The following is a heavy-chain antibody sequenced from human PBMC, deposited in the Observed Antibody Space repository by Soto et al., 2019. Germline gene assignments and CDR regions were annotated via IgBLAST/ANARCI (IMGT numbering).Heavy chain of an antibody. D-gene: IGHD3-16*02. CDR3: ARAPETPPIVRVVVPYFFDS. J-gene: IGHJ4*02. CDR1: GDSINSDNYY. CDR2: IYYRGNT. Sequence: SETLSLTCSVSGDSINSDNYYWGWIRQPPGKGLEWIGSIYYRGNTYYNPSLKTRVTISLDKSKSQFSLKLNSVTAADSAVYYCARAPETPPIVRVVVPYFFDSWGQGTLVTVSS. V-gene: IGHV4-39*01.